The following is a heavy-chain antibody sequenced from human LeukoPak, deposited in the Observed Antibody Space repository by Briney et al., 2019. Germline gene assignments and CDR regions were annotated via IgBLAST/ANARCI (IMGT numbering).Heavy chain of an antibody. Sequence: PGGSLRLSCAASGFTLNRYDMRWVRQAPGDGLEWVSSIRTAGDTTYSDSVRGRFTISRENSKNSLYLQMNTLGVGGTGVYYCARSPPDYVFWRGSYFDGWGQGSLVTVSS. V-gene: IGHV3-13*01. CDR1: GFTLNRYD. CDR2: IRTAGDT. D-gene: IGHD3-3*01. CDR3: ARSPPDYVFWRGSYFDG. J-gene: IGHJ4*02.